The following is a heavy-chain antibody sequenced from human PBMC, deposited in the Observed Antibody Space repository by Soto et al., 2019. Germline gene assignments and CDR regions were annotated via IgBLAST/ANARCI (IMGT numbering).Heavy chain of an antibody. D-gene: IGHD6-19*01. Sequence: QVQLVQSGAEVKKPGASVKVSCKASGYTFTSYGISWVRQAPGQGLEWMGWISAYNGNTNYAQKLQGRVTMTTDTATSTAYMGLRSLRSDDTAVYYCARARLGSSGWRDSQKPADYWGQGTLVTVSS. J-gene: IGHJ4*02. CDR2: ISAYNGNT. V-gene: IGHV1-18*01. CDR1: GYTFTSYG. CDR3: ARARLGSSGWRDSQKPADY.